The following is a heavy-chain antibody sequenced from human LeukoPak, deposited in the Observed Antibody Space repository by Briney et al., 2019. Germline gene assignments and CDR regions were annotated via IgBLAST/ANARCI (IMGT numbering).Heavy chain of an antibody. D-gene: IGHD4-11*01. Sequence: ASVKVSCKASGYTFTSYYMHWVRQAPGQGLEWMGIINPSGGSTSYAQKFQGRVTMTKDTSTSTVYMELSSLRSEDTAVYYCARGALYSNYGPGYYYYGMDVWAKGPRSPSP. CDR1: GYTFTSYY. CDR2: INPSGGST. V-gene: IGHV1-46*01. CDR3: ARGALYSNYGPGYYYYGMDV. J-gene: IGHJ6*02.